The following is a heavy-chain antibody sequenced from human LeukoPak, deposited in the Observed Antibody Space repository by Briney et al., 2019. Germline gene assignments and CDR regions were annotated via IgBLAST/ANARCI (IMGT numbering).Heavy chain of an antibody. D-gene: IGHD6-6*01. Sequence: GGSLRLPCAASGFTVSSNYVSWVRQAPGKGLEWVSVIYSGGDTYYADSVKGRFTLSSDNSKNLLYLQMNSLRAEDTAVYYCARGGAARSAGHWGQGTLVTVSS. V-gene: IGHV3-53*01. CDR2: IYSGGDT. CDR1: GFTVSSNY. CDR3: ARGGAARSAGH. J-gene: IGHJ4*02.